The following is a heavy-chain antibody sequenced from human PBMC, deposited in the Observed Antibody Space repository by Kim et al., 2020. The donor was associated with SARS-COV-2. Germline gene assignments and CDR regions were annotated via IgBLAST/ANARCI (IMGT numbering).Heavy chain of an antibody. CDR3: ASGTYTFYFDF. V-gene: IGHV5-51*01. CDR2: T. Sequence: TKYSPSFQGQVTNSVDKSINTAYLQWGSLQASDSAIYYCASGTYTFYFDFWGQGTLVTVSS. J-gene: IGHJ4*02. D-gene: IGHD3-16*01.